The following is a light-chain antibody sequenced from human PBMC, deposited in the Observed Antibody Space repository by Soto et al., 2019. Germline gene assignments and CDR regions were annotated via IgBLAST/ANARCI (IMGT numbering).Light chain of an antibody. J-gene: IGKJ5*01. Sequence: EVVMTQSPATLSASPGERVILSCRASQNIGSNLAWYQQRPGQAPRLLMYGASTRATETPARFSGSGSGTVFTLTISRLEPEDFAVYFCQRYGSSPLITFGQGTRLEIK. V-gene: IGKV3-20*01. CDR3: QRYGSSPLIT. CDR2: GAS. CDR1: QNIGSN.